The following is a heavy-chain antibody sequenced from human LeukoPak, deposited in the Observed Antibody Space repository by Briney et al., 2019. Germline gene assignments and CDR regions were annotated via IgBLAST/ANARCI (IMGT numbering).Heavy chain of an antibody. CDR3: AKEIRLLEWLPKGLDY. J-gene: IGHJ4*02. CDR2: ISGGGSST. V-gene: IGHV3-23*01. D-gene: IGHD3-3*01. Sequence: GGSLRLSCAASGFTFSSYAMSWVRQAPGKGLEWVSAISGGGSSTCYADSVKGHFTISRDNSKNTLYLQMNSLRPEDTAVYYCAKEIRLLEWLPKGLDYWGQGTLVTVSS. CDR1: GFTFSSYA.